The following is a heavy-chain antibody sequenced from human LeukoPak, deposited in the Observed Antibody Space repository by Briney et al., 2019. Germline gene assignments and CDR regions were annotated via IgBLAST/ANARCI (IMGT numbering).Heavy chain of an antibody. V-gene: IGHV3-23*01. D-gene: IGHD4-17*01. CDR3: ARDPNGDYIGAFDM. CDR1: EFTFSNYG. CDR2: ISGSGGST. Sequence: PGGCLRLSCAASEFTFSNYGMSWVRQAPGKGLEWVSSISGSGGSTQYADSVQGRFAISRDNSKNTLYLQMNSLRVDDTAVYFCARDPNGDYIGAFDMWGRGTMVSVSS. J-gene: IGHJ3*02.